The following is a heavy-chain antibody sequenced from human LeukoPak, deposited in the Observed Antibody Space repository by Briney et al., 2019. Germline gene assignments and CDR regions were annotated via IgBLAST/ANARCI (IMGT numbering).Heavy chain of an antibody. J-gene: IGHJ4*02. V-gene: IGHV3-66*01. CDR2: IYTGGNT. CDR1: GITVRSNY. Sequence: GGSLRLSCAASGITVRSNYISWVRQAPGKGLEWVSLIYTGGNTYYADSVKGRFTLSRDNSKNTVYLQMNSLRVEDTAMYYCASISDLLYYFDSWGQGTLVTVSS. CDR3: ASISDLLYYFDS.